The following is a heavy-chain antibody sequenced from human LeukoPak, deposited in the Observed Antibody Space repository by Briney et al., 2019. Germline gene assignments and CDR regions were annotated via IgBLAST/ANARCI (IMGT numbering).Heavy chain of an antibody. J-gene: IGHJ4*02. CDR3: ARDTGIKGYYDFWSGYREYYFGY. CDR2: ISSSGSTI. V-gene: IGHV3-48*04. CDR1: GFTFSSYS. Sequence: GGSLRLSCAASGFTFSSYSMSWIRQAPGKGLEWVSYISSSGSTIYYADSVKGRFTISRDNAKNSLYLQMNSLRAEDTAVYYCARDTGIKGYYDFWSGYREYYFGYWGQGTLVTVSS. D-gene: IGHD3-3*01.